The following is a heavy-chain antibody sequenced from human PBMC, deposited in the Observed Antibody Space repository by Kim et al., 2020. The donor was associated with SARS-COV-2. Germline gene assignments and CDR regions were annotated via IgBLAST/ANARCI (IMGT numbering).Heavy chain of an antibody. J-gene: IGHJ3*02. Sequence: PVQGRFTTSRDNAKHSLYLQMNSLRAEDTAVYYCARLGPDYGDDRPFDIWGQGTMVTVSS. V-gene: IGHV3-11*01. CDR3: ARLGPDYGDDRPFDI. D-gene: IGHD4-17*01.